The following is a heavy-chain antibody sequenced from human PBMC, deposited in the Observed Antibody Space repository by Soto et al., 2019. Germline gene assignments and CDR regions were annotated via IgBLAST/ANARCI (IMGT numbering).Heavy chain of an antibody. V-gene: IGHV3-33*01. CDR3: ARDDDYDDNGLDL. Sequence: QGQLVESGGGVVQPGRSLRLSCAASGFAFSNHGMHWVRQAPGKGLEWLAVIVREGSEKFYADSEKGRFTISRDNSKNPVYLEMSSLRAEDTGVYYCARDDDYDDNGLDLWGQGTLVTVSS. CDR2: IVREGSEK. D-gene: IGHD4-17*01. CDR1: GFAFSNHG. J-gene: IGHJ4*02.